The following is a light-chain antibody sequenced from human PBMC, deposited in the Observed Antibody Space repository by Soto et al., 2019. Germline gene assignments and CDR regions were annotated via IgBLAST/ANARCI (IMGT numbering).Light chain of an antibody. V-gene: IGKV3-11*01. CDR2: YAS. CDR1: QSVKTF. J-gene: IGKJ5*01. CDR3: QQRSNWPPIT. Sequence: EIVLTQSPATLSLSPGERATLSFRSSQSVKTFLVWYQQRPGQPPRLLIHYASHRAAGIPARFSGSGFGTDFTLTISSLEPEDAAVYYCQQRSNWPPITFGQGTRLEIK.